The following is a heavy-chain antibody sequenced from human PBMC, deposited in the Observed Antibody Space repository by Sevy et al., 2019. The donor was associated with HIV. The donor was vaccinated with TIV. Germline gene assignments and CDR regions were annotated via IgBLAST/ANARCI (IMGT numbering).Heavy chain of an antibody. CDR2: IHYTGST. D-gene: IGHD2-2*01. V-gene: IGHV4-59*01. CDR3: ARDWGTPAAHYWYFDL. CDR1: AVSITDYY. Sequence: SETLSLTCTVSAVSITDYYWSWIRQPPGKGLEWIANIHYTGSTYYKPSLQSRVTISVDTSKNQFSLKLNSVTAADTAVYYCARDWGTPAAHYWYFDLWGRGTLVTVSS. J-gene: IGHJ2*01.